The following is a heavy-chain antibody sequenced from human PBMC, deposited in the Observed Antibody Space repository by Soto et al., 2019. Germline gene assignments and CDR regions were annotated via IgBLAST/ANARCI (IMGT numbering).Heavy chain of an antibody. D-gene: IGHD6-19*01. V-gene: IGHV3-30*18. J-gene: IGHJ3*02. CDR3: AKERYSSGWYSLSAFDI. CDR1: GFTFSSYG. CDR2: ISYDGSNK. Sequence: QVQLVESGGGVVQPGRSLRLSCAASGFTFSSYGMHWVRQAPGKGLEWVAVISYDGSNKYYADSVKGRFTISRDNSKNTLYLQMNSLRAEDTAVYYCAKERYSSGWYSLSAFDIWGQGTIVTVSS.